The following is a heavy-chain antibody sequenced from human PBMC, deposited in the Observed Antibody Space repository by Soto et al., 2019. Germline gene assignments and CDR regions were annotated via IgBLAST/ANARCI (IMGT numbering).Heavy chain of an antibody. CDR2: IYYTGTT. CDR3: ARDPDEYGVPAGCIDV. V-gene: IGHV4-61*01. Sequence: QVQLQESGPGLVKPSETLSLTCSVSGGSVSSGTHYWSWIRQPPVKGLEWIGYIYYTGTTTYNPSLESRTAILVDTSKNQFSLKMSSVTAADTSLYYCARDPDEYGVPAGCIDVWGQWTTVTVSS. CDR1: GGSVSSGTHY. J-gene: IGHJ6*02. D-gene: IGHD2-8*01.